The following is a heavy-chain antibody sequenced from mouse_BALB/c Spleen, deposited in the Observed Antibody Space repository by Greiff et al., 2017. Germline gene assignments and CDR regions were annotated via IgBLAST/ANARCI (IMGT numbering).Heavy chain of an antibody. Sequence: EVMLVESGGGLVKPGGSLKLSCAASGFTFSSYAMSWVRQSPEKRLEWVAEISSGGSYTYYPDTVTGRFTISRDNAKNTLYLEMSSLRSEDTAMYYCARKGYGNYAMDYWGQGTSVTVSS. V-gene: IGHV5-9-4*01. CDR3: ARKGYGNYAMDY. CDR2: ISSGGSYT. J-gene: IGHJ4*01. CDR1: GFTFSSYA. D-gene: IGHD2-1*01.